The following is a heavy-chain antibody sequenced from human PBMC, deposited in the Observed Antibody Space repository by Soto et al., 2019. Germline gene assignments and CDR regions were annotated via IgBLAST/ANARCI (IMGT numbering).Heavy chain of an antibody. Sequence: QVQLVQSGAEVKKPGASVKVSCKASGYTFTSYGISWVRQAPGQGLEWMGWISAYNGNTNYAQKLQGRVTMSTDTSTSTAYMELRSLRSDDTDVYYCARDPRDNGVVPAGERGDYWGQGTLVTVSS. CDR2: ISAYNGNT. D-gene: IGHD2-2*01. CDR1: GYTFTSYG. V-gene: IGHV1-18*01. CDR3: ARDPRDNGVVPAGERGDY. J-gene: IGHJ4*02.